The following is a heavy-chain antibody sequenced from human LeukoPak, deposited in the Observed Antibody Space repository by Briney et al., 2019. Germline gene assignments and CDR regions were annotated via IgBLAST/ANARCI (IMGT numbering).Heavy chain of an antibody. J-gene: IGHJ3*02. CDR2: ITPNSSGR. CDR3: ARDEDASSDNAFDI. Sequence: ASVKVSCGASGYTFTGYYMHGVRQAPAQGLEWMGGITPNSSGRKEEQKLQGRGTMTRDTSISTAYMELRRLRSDDTAVYYCARDEDASSDNAFDIWGQGTMVTVSS. V-gene: IGHV1-2*02. CDR1: GYTFTGYY. D-gene: IGHD3-22*01.